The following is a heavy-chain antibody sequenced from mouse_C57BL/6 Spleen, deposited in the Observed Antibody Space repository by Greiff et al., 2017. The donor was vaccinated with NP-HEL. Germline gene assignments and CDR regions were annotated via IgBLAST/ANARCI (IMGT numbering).Heavy chain of an antibody. CDR2: ISSGGDYI. J-gene: IGHJ3*01. CDR1: GFTFSSYA. CDR3: TRDRGLPFAY. Sequence: EVMLVESGEGLVKPGGSLKLSCAASGFTFSSYAMSWVRQTPEKRLEWVAYISSGGDYIYYADTVKGRFTISRDNARNTLYLQMSSLKSEDTAMYYCTRDRGLPFAYWGQGTLVTVSA. D-gene: IGHD2-4*01. V-gene: IGHV5-9-1*02.